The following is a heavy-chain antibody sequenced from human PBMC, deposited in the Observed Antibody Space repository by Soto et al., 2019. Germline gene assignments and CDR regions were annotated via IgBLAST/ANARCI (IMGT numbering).Heavy chain of an antibody. CDR3: ARDPPHYYDSSGPNGWFDP. J-gene: IGHJ5*02. D-gene: IGHD3-22*01. Sequence: SETLSLTCTVSGGSISSGDYYWSWIRQPPGKGLEWIGYIYYSGSTYYNPSLKSRVTISVDTSKNQFSLKLSSVTAADTAVYYCARDPPHYYDSSGPNGWFDPWGQGTLVTVSS. V-gene: IGHV4-30-4*01. CDR2: IYYSGST. CDR1: GGSISSGDYY.